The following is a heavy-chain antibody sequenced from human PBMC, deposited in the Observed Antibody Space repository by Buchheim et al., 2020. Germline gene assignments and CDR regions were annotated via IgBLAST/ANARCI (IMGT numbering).Heavy chain of an antibody. CDR2: ISYDGSNK. J-gene: IGHJ6*02. Sequence: QVQLVESGGGVVQPGRSLRLSCAASGFTFSSYGMHWVRQAPGKGLEWVAVISYDGSNKYYADPVKGRFTISRDNSKNTLYLQMNSLRAEDTAVYYCANYYDSSGYYYYYYGMDVWGQGTT. CDR1: GFTFSSYG. D-gene: IGHD3-22*01. CDR3: ANYYDSSGYYYYYYGMDV. V-gene: IGHV3-30*18.